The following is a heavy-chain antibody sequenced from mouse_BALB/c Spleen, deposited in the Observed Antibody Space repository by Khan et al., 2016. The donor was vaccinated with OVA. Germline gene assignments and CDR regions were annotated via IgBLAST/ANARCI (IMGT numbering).Heavy chain of an antibody. CDR1: GYSITSGYG. V-gene: IGHV3-2*02. D-gene: IGHD1-2*01. J-gene: IGHJ2*01. Sequence: EVQLQESGPGLVKPSQSLSLTCTVTGYSITSGYGWNWIRQFPGNKLEWMGYISYSGSTNYNPSLKSRISITRDTSKKQFFLQVNSVTTEDTATYYCARTARIKYWGQGTTLTVSS. CDR2: ISYSGST. CDR3: ARTARIKY.